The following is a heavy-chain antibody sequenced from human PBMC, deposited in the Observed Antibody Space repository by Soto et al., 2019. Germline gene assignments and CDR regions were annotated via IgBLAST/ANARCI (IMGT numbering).Heavy chain of an antibody. CDR1: GFTFSDYY. D-gene: IGHD3-3*01. CDR3: AREAYYDFWSGYYTPTPFDY. V-gene: IGHV3-11*06. CDR2: ISSSSSYT. J-gene: IGHJ4*02. Sequence: RLSCAASGFTFSDYYMSWIRQAPGKGLEWVSYISSSSSYTNYADSVKGRFTISRDNAKNSLYLQMNSLRAEDTAVYYCAREAYYDFWSGYYTPTPFDYWGQGTLVTVSS.